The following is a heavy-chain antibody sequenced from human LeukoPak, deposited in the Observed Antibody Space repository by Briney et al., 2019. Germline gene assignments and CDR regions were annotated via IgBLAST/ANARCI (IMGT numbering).Heavy chain of an antibody. D-gene: IGHD3-3*01. CDR2: ISSSSSFI. J-gene: IGHJ4*02. CDR1: GFTFSSYA. CDR3: ASHWGYDFWTGYPKD. Sequence: GGSLRLSCAASGFTFSSYAMSWVRQAPGKGLEWVSSISSSSSFIYYADSVKGRFTISRDNAKNSLYLQMNSLRAEDTAVYYCASHWGYDFWTGYPKDWGQGTLVTVSS. V-gene: IGHV3-21*01.